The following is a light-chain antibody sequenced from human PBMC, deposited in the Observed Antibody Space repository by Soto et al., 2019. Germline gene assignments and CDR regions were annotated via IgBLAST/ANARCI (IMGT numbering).Light chain of an antibody. CDR3: QQYGSSPYT. CDR1: QSVSSNY. CDR2: GAS. J-gene: IGKJ2*01. V-gene: IGKV3-20*01. Sequence: EIVLTQSPGTLSLSPGERATLSCRASQSVSSNYLAWYQQKPGQAPRLLIYGASSRATGIPDRFSGSTSGTDFSLTISRMDPEDFAVYYCQQYGSSPYTFGQGTKLVIK.